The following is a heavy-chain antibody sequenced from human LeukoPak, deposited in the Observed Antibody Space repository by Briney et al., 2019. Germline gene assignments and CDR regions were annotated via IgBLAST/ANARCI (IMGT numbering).Heavy chain of an antibody. CDR1: GFTFSSYA. J-gene: IGHJ4*02. CDR3: AKDQVWIVVGSFDY. Sequence: QPGGSLRPSCAASGFTFSSYAMSWVRQAPGKGLEWVSGISGSGGSTYYADSVKGRFTISRDNSKNTLYLQMTSLRAEDTAVYYCAKDQVWIVVGSFDYWGQGTLVTVSS. V-gene: IGHV3-23*01. D-gene: IGHD3-22*01. CDR2: ISGSGGST.